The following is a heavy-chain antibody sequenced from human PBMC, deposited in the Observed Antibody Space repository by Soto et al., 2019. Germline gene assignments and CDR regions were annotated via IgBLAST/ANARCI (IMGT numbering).Heavy chain of an antibody. Sequence: PSETLSLTCAVSSGSISSSNWWSWVRQPPGKGLEWIGEIYHSGSTNYNPSLKSRVTISVDKSKNQFSLKLSSVTAADTAVYYCARAVRMSRHYYGSGSYYNQKNFDYWGQGTLVTVSS. CDR1: SGSISSSNW. CDR2: IYHSGST. J-gene: IGHJ4*02. V-gene: IGHV4-4*02. D-gene: IGHD3-10*01. CDR3: ARAVRMSRHYYGSGSYYNQKNFDY.